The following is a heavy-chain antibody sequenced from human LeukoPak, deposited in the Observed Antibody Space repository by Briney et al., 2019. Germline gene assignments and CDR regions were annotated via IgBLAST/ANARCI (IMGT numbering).Heavy chain of an antibody. CDR2: IYYSEST. J-gene: IGHJ4*02. D-gene: IGHD1-14*01. Sequence: SETLSLTCTVSGGSVSSGSYYWNWIRQPPGKGLEWIGHIYYSESTDYNPSLKSRVTISADTSKNQFSLKMTSVTAADTAVYYCAREPGETDEGFEYWGQGTLVTVSS. CDR1: GGSVSSGSYY. V-gene: IGHV4-61*01. CDR3: AREPGETDEGFEY.